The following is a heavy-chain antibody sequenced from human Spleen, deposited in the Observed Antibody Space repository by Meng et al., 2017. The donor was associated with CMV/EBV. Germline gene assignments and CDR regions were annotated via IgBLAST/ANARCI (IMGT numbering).Heavy chain of an antibody. CDR3: AHLDGTRWYYYDY. V-gene: IGHV2-5*01. J-gene: IGHJ4*02. CDR1: GFSLSTNGVG. D-gene: IGHD5-24*01. Sequence: SGPTLVKPTQTLTLTCTFSGFSLSTNGVGVGWIRQPPGKALEWLAHIYGNGDKYYSTSLKSRLIITKDTSRNQVVLAMTNVDPMDTATYYCAHLDGTRWYYYDYWGQGTLVTVSS. CDR2: IYGNGDK.